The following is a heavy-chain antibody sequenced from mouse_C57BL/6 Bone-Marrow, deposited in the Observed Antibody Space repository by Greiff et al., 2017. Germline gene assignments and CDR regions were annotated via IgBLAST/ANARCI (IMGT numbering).Heavy chain of an antibody. D-gene: IGHD2-3*01. CDR2: IYPRDGST. Sequence: VQLLQSDAGLVKPGASVKISCTVSGYTFTDHTIHWMRQRPEQGLEWIGYIYPRDGSTKYNETFKGKATLTADNSSSTAYMQLNSLTSEDYAVYICARGGMVTYYFDYWGQGTTLTVSS. V-gene: IGHV1-78*01. CDR1: GYTFTDHT. CDR3: ARGGMVTYYFDY. J-gene: IGHJ2*01.